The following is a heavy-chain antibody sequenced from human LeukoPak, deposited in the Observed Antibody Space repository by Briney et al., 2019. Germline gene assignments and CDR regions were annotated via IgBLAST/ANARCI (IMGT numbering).Heavy chain of an antibody. V-gene: IGHV3-23*01. D-gene: IGHD2-2*01. CDR1: GFTLSSYA. CDR3: ARDLGYCSSTSCQPASYYYYMDV. J-gene: IGHJ6*03. Sequence: GGSLRLSCAASGFTLSSYAMTWVRQAPGKGLEWVSDIGDSGATTYYADSVKGRFTISRDNSKNTLYLQMSSLRAEDTAVYYCARDLGYCSSTSCQPASYYYYMDVWGKGTTVTVSS. CDR2: IGDSGATT.